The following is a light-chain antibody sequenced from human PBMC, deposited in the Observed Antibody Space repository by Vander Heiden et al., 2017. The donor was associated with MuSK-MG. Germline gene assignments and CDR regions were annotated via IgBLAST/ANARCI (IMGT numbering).Light chain of an antibody. CDR2: DAS. Sequence: EIVLTQSPGTLSLSPGERATLSCRASQSVDTYLAWYQQKPGQPPRLLIYDASSRATGVPARFSGSGYGTDFTLTISSLEPEDFAVYYCQQRTNGPPVYTFGQGSKQE. CDR1: QSVDTY. J-gene: IGKJ2*01. CDR3: QQRTNGPPVYT. V-gene: IGKV3-11*01.